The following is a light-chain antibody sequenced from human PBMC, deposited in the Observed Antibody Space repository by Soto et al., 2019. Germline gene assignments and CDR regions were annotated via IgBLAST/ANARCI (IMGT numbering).Light chain of an antibody. J-gene: IGKJ4*01. CDR1: QYVGSN. CDR2: DAS. Sequence: EIVLTQSPATLSLSPGERATLSCRASQYVGSNLGCYQQKPGQAPRLLIYDASNRAAGIPARFSGSGSGTDFTLTISSLEPEDFAVYYCQQRSTWPSFGGGTKVEI. V-gene: IGKV3-11*01. CDR3: QQRSTWPS.